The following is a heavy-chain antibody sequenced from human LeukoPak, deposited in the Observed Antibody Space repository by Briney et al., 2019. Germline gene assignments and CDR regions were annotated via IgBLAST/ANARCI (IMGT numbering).Heavy chain of an antibody. CDR3: AGRRVLDASFDY. D-gene: IGHD3-16*01. J-gene: IGHJ4*02. CDR2: IYSGDNT. V-gene: IGHV3-66*02. CDR1: GFTVSNNY. Sequence: SGGSLRLSCAASGFTVSNNYMSLVRQAPGKGLEWVSVIYSGDNTYYVESVKGRFTISRDNSKNTLFLQMNRLRAEDTAVYYCAGRRVLDASFDYWGQGTLVTVSS.